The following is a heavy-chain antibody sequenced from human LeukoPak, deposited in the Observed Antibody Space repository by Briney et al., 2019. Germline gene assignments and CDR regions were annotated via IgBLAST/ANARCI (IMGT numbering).Heavy chain of an antibody. CDR3: AGGYIYGSTYYYMDV. D-gene: IGHD5-18*01. V-gene: IGHV4-59*01. CDR1: GGSISSYY. CDR2: IYNSGST. Sequence: SETLSLTCTVSGGSISSYYWSWIRQPPGKGLEWIGYIYNSGSTNYNPSLKGRVTISVDTSKNQFSLKLSSVTAADTAVYYCAGGYIYGSTYYYMDVWGKGTTVTISS. J-gene: IGHJ6*03.